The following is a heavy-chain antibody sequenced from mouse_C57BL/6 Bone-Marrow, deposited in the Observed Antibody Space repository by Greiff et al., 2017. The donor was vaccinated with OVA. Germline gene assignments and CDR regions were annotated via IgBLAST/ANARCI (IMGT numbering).Heavy chain of an antibody. CDR3: ARVYEGFAY. Sequence: EVMLVESEGGLVQPGSSMKLSCTASGFTFSDYYMAWVRQVPEKGLEWVANINYDGSSTYYLDSLKSRFIISRDNAKNILYLQMSSLKSEDTATYYCARVYEGFAYWGQGTLVTVSA. D-gene: IGHD1-1*01. J-gene: IGHJ3*01. CDR1: GFTFSDYY. CDR2: INYDGSST. V-gene: IGHV5-16*01.